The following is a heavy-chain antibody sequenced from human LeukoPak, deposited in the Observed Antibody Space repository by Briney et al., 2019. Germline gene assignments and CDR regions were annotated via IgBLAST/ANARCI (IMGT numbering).Heavy chain of an antibody. J-gene: IGHJ4*02. CDR1: GFTFSSYS. D-gene: IGHD2-8*01. V-gene: IGHV3-74*01. CDR3: ASGYCTNGVCSSVPFDC. CDR2: INSDGSST. Sequence: PGGSLRLSCAASGFTFSSYSMNWVRQAPGKGLVWVSRINSDGSSTSYADSVKGRFTISRDNAKNTLYLQMNSLRAEDTAVYYCASGYCTNGVCSSVPFDCWGQGTLVTVSS.